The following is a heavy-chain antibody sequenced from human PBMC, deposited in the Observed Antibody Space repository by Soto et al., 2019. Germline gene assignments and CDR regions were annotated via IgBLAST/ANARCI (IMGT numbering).Heavy chain of an antibody. D-gene: IGHD6-19*01. J-gene: IGHJ3*02. V-gene: IGHV3-23*01. CDR1: GFTFSSYA. Sequence: EVQLLESGGGLVQPGGSLRLSCAASGFTFSSYAMSWVRQAPGKGLEWVSAISGSGGSTYYADSVKGRFTISRDNSKNTLYVPMNSLRAEDTAVYYCAKDENQWLVRDDAFDISGQGTMVTVSS. CDR3: AKDENQWLVRDDAFDI. CDR2: ISGSGGST.